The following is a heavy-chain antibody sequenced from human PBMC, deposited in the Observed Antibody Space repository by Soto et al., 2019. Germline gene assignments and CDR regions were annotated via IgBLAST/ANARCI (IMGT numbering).Heavy chain of an antibody. J-gene: IGHJ4*02. Sequence: PSETLSLTCTVSGGSISSSSYYWGWIRQPPGKGLEWIGSIYYSGSTYYNPSLKSRVTISVDTSKNQFSLKLSSVTAADTAVYYCARHGRYGPFDYWGQGTLVTVSS. D-gene: IGHD4-17*01. CDR2: IYYSGST. CDR3: ARHGRYGPFDY. CDR1: GGSISSSSYY. V-gene: IGHV4-39*01.